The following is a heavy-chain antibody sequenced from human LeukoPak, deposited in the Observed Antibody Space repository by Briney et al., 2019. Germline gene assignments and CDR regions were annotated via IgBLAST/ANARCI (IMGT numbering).Heavy chain of an antibody. CDR1: GGSISSSYYY. Sequence: SETLSLTCTVSGGSISSSYYYWGWIRQPPGKGLEWIGSIYYSGSTYYNPSLKSRVTISVDTSKNQFSLKLRSVTAADTAVYYCARGYYDSSGYFIPDYWGQGTLVTVSS. V-gene: IGHV4-39*07. D-gene: IGHD3-22*01. CDR3: ARGYYDSSGYFIPDY. CDR2: IYYSGST. J-gene: IGHJ4*02.